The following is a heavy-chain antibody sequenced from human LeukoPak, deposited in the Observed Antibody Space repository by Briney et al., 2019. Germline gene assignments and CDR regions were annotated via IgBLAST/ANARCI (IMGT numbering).Heavy chain of an antibody. CDR3: ARDRGPYDFWSGRRKYNWFDP. CDR2: IYYSGST. Sequence: PSETLSLTCTVSGGSISSYYWSWIRQPPGKGLEWIGYIYYSGSTNYNPSLESRVTTSVDTSKNQFSLKLSSVTAADTAVYYCARDRGPYDFWSGRRKYNWFDPWGQGTLVTVSS. J-gene: IGHJ5*02. V-gene: IGHV4-59*01. CDR1: GGSISSYY. D-gene: IGHD3-3*01.